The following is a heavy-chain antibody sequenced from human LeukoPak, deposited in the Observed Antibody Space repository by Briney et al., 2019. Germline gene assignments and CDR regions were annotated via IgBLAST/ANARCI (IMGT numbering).Heavy chain of an antibody. D-gene: IGHD1-26*01. Sequence: ASVKVSCKASGYTFTSYGISWVRQAPGQGLEWMGWISAYNGNTNYAQKLQCRVTMTTDKSTSTAYMELRSLRSDDTAVYYCARVELSGSYYVYYYYYMDVWGKGTTVTVSS. J-gene: IGHJ6*03. CDR1: GYTFTSYG. CDR3: ARVELSGSYYVYYYYYMDV. V-gene: IGHV1-18*01. CDR2: ISAYNGNT.